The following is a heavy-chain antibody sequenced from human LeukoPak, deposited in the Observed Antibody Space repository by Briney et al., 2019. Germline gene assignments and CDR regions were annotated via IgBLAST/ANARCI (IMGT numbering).Heavy chain of an antibody. V-gene: IGHV3-30*03. CDR2: ISYDGSNK. J-gene: IGHJ4*02. CDR3: ARDQTKLTTVTTVAY. D-gene: IGHD4-17*01. CDR1: GFTFSSYG. Sequence: GGSLRLSCAASGFTFSSYGMHWVRQAPGKGLEWVAVISYDGSNKYYADSVKGRFTISRDNAKNSLYLQMNSLRAEDTAVYYCARDQTKLTTVTTVAYWGQGTLVTVSS.